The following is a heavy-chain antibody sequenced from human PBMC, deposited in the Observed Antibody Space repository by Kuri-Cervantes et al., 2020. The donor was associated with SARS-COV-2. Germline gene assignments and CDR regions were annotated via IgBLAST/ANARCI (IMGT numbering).Heavy chain of an antibody. V-gene: IGHV4-38-2*01. CDR3: ARNSGYSSGWFYYYYYMDV. Sequence: GSLRLSCAVSGGSFSRYYWGWIRQPPGKGLEWIGSIYHSGSTYYNPSLKSRVTISVDTSKNQFSLKLSSVTAADTAVYYCARNSGYSSGWFYYYYYMDVWGKGTTVTVSS. J-gene: IGHJ6*03. CDR1: GGSFSRYY. D-gene: IGHD6-19*01. CDR2: IYHSGST.